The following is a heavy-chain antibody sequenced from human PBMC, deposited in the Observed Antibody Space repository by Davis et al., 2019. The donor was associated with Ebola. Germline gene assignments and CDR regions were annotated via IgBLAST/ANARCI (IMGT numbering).Heavy chain of an antibody. V-gene: IGHV4-38-2*02. CDR3: ARANNREAGTIFGVNYFDY. CDR1: GYSISSGYY. CDR2: IYYSGST. D-gene: IGHD3-3*01. Sequence: PSETLSLTCTVSGYSISSGYYWGWIRQPPGKGLEWIGSIYYSGSTYYNPSLKSRVTISVDTSKNQFSLKLSSVTAADTAVYYCARANNREAGTIFGVNYFDYWGQGTLVTVSS. J-gene: IGHJ4*02.